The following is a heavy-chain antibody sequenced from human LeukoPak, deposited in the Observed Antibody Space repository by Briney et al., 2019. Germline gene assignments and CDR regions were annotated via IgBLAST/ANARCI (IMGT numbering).Heavy chain of an antibody. Sequence: SQTLSLTCAVSGGSISSGGYSWSWIRQPPGKGLEWIGFIYHSGNTYYNPSLKSRVTISVDRSKNQFSLKLSSVTAADTAVYYCASGGAGYSGYDFYFDYWGQGTLVTVSS. CDR3: ASGGAGYSGYDFYFDY. J-gene: IGHJ4*02. D-gene: IGHD5-12*01. CDR1: GGSISSGGYS. CDR2: IYHSGNT. V-gene: IGHV4-30-2*01.